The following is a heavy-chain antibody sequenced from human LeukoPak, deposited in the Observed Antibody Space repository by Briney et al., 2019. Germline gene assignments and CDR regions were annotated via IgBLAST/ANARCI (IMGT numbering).Heavy chain of an antibody. J-gene: IGHJ4*02. CDR1: GFSFSGYV. Sequence: GGSLRLSCAAAGFSFSGYVMTWVRQAPGKGLEWVSGISDSGVNTYYADSVKGRFTISRDNSKNTLYLQMDSLRAEDTAVYYCAKEHCSSDPCYVDYWGQGSLVTVSS. V-gene: IGHV3-23*01. CDR2: ISDSGVNT. CDR3: AKEHCSSDPCYVDY. D-gene: IGHD2-2*01.